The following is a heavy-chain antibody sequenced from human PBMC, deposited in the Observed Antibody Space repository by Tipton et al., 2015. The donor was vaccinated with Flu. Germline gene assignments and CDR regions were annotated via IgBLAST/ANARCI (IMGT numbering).Heavy chain of an antibody. V-gene: IGHV4-4*07. Sequence: TLSLTCTVSGGSLSSFYWTWIRQPAGKGLEWIGRIYSSGITKYNLSLKSRVTMSVDTSENQFSLSLSSVTGADTAVYYCSGGSGSGTFVIFDYWGQGTLVAVSS. J-gene: IGHJ4*02. CDR2: IYSSGIT. CDR1: GGSLSSFY. CDR3: SGGSGSGTFVIFDY. D-gene: IGHD3-10*01.